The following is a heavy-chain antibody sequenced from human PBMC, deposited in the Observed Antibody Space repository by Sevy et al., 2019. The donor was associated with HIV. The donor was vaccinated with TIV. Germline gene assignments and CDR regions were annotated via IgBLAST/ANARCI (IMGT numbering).Heavy chain of an antibody. D-gene: IGHD1-26*01. V-gene: IGHV4-59*01. J-gene: IGHJ4*02. CDR2: IYNTGFT. CDR1: GGSISNYY. CDR3: ARAGNSGTYQGYFDS. Sequence: SETLSLTCIVSGGSISNYYWNWIRRPPGKELEWVGLIYNTGFTNYNPALKGRVTISVDTSKNQFSLRLSSLTAADTAVYFCARAGNSGTYQGYFDSWGQGTQVTVSS.